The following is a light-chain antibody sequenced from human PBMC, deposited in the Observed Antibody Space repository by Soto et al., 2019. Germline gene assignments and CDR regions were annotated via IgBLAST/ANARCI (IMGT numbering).Light chain of an antibody. CDR1: SSDVGVYNY. CDR2: EVR. J-gene: IGLJ3*02. CDR3: SSYTANTPWV. Sequence: QSALTQPASVSGSPGQSSTISCTGTSSDVGVYNYVSWYQQHPGKAPKLMISEVRNRPSGVSDLFSGDKSDNTASLTISVLQGEDEADYYCSSYTANTPWVFGGGTKLTVL. V-gene: IGLV2-14*01.